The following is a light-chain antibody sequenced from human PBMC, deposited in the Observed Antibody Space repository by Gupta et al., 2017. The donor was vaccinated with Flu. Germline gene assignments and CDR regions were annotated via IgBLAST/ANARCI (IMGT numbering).Light chain of an antibody. Sequence: ELVMTHPRATLSVLWGERATLSCRVSKSVSINLAWYQQKPGQAPRILIYCASTRATGIPARLSGSGSGREYSILISSLQYEDFAVYYCQQYNNRYPRTFGQGTKVEIK. CDR3: QQYNNRYPRT. J-gene: IGKJ1*01. V-gene: IGKV3-15*01. CDR1: KSVSIN. CDR2: CAS.